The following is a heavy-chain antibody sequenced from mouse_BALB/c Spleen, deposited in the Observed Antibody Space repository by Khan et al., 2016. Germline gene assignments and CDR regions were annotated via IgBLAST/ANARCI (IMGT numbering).Heavy chain of an antibody. CDR2: INTYTGEP. Sequence: QIQLVQSGPELKKPGETVKISCKASGYTFTNYGMNWVKQAPGKGLKWMGWINTYTGEPTYADDFKGRFAFSLETSASPAYLQINNLKNEDTATYFWGRRGGLRWGAFDYWGQGTTLTVSS. CDR1: GYTFTNYG. V-gene: IGHV9-3-1*01. J-gene: IGHJ2*01. CDR3: GRRGGLRWGAFDY. D-gene: IGHD2-2*01.